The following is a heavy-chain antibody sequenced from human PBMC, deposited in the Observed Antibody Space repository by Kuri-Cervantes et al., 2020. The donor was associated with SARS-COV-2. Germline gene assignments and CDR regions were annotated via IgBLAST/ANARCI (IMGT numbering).Heavy chain of an antibody. Sequence: GGPLRLSCTASTFIFDDYAMYWVRQAPGQGLEWVSDISWSSGTIDYADSAKGRFTFSRDFAKNSLFLRMHTLRTEHTALYYCAKIAVAGTFDYWGQGTLVTVSS. CDR2: ISWSSGTI. V-gene: IGHV3-9*01. J-gene: IGHJ4*02. CDR1: TFIFDDYA. D-gene: IGHD6-19*01. CDR3: AKIAVAGTFDY.